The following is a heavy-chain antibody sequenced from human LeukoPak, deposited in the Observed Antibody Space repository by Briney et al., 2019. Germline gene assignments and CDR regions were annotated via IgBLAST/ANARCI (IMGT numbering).Heavy chain of an antibody. V-gene: IGHV4-34*01. Sequence: SETLSLTCAVYGGSFSGYYWSWIRQPPGKGLEWIGEINHSGSTNYNPSLKSRVTISVDTSKNQFSLKLSSVTAADTAVYYCARGSGSSYHYYFDYWGQGTLVTVSS. CDR1: GGSFSGYY. CDR2: INHSGST. J-gene: IGHJ4*02. CDR3: ARGSGSSYHYYFDY. D-gene: IGHD5-18*01.